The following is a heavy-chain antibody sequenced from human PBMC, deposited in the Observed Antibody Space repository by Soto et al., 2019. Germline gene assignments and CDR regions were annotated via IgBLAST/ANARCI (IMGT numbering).Heavy chain of an antibody. CDR3: ARAPTGRYDFWSGSNYYHYGMDV. CDR1: GFTFSDYY. D-gene: IGHD3-3*01. J-gene: IGHJ6*02. V-gene: IGHV3-11*06. Sequence: PRLSCAVSGFTFSDYYMSWIRQAPGKGLEWLSYISGTGSYTNYADSVKGRFTISRDNAKNSLYLQMNSLRAEDTAMYYCARAPTGRYDFWSGSNYYHYGMDVWGQGTTVTVSS. CDR2: ISGTGSYT.